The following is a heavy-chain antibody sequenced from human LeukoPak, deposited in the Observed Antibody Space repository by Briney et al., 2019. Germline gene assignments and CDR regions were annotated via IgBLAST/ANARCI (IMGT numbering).Heavy chain of an antibody. D-gene: IGHD5-24*01. Sequence: GASVKVSCKASGGTSSSNAISWVRQAPGQGLEWMGGIIPIFGTANYAQKFQGRATITTDESTSTAYMELSSLRSEDTAVYYCARARDGYNSIFDYWGQGTLVTVSS. J-gene: IGHJ4*02. CDR2: IIPIFGTA. V-gene: IGHV1-69*05. CDR1: GGTSSSNA. CDR3: ARARDGYNSIFDY.